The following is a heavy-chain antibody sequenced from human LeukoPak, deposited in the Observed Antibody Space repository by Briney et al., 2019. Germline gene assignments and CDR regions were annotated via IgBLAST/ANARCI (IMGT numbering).Heavy chain of an antibody. CDR3: ARGGSGWNSDN. D-gene: IGHD6-19*01. CDR1: GYTFTSYG. J-gene: IGHJ4*02. V-gene: IGHV1-18*01. Sequence: ASVKVSCKASGYTFTSYGITWVRQAPGQGLEWMGWISPYNGNTNYAQKFQGRVTMTTGTSATTASMEVRSLRSDDTAVYYCARGGSGWNSDNWGQGTLVTVSS. CDR2: ISPYNGNT.